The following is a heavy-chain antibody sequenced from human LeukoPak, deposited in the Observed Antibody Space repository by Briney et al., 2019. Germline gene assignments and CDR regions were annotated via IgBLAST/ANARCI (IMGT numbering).Heavy chain of an antibody. D-gene: IGHD3-10*01. CDR1: GGSFSGYY. CDR3: ARHGNYYGSGSYYKNGMDV. Sequence: PSETLSLTCAVYGGSFSGYYWSWIRQPPGKGLEWIGEINHSGSTNYNPSLKSRVTISVDTSKNQLSLKLSSVTAADTAVYYCARHGNYYGSGSYYKNGMDVWGQGATVTVSS. CDR2: INHSGST. V-gene: IGHV4-34*01. J-gene: IGHJ6*02.